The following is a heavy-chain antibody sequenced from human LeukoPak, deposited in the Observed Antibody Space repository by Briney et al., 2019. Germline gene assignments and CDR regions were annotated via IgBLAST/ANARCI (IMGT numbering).Heavy chain of an antibody. Sequence: GESLKISCKGSGYSFTSYWIGWVRQMPGKGLEWMGTIYPGDSDTRYSPSFEGQVTISADKSISTAYLQWSSLKASDTAMYYCARGEGGATESGTFDIWGQGTMVTVSS. CDR2: IYPGDSDT. CDR3: ARGEGGATESGTFDI. D-gene: IGHD1-26*01. CDR1: GYSFTSYW. V-gene: IGHV5-51*01. J-gene: IGHJ3*02.